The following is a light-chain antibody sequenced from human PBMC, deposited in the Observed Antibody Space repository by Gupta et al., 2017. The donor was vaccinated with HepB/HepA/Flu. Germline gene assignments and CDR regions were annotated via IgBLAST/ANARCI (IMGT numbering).Light chain of an antibody. CDR1: QTISNNY. J-gene: IGKJ4*01. CDR3: QQEGSSPLT. CDR2: GAS. V-gene: IGKV3-20*01. Sequence: IVLTQSPDTLSLSPGERATLSCRASQTISNNYLAWYQQKPGQAPRLLIYGASGRATGIPDRFSGSGSGTDFTLTISRLEPEDFAVYYCQQEGSSPLTFGGGTKVEI.